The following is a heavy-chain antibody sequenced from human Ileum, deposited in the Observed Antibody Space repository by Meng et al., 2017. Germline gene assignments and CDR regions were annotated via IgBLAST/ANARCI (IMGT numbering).Heavy chain of an antibody. CDR3: VRHGGKYFDS. V-gene: IGHV4-4*02. D-gene: IGHD2-15*01. J-gene: IGHJ4*02. Sequence: HVAAEELGPRLGEPSWTLSLTCTVSGGSISSSFYWSWFRQSPGKGLEWIGQIYLAGSPNYNPYLESRVTISVDKSKNQFSLRLTSVTAADTAIFYCVRHGGKYFDSWGQGTLVTVSS. CDR1: GGSISSSFY. CDR2: IYLAGSP.